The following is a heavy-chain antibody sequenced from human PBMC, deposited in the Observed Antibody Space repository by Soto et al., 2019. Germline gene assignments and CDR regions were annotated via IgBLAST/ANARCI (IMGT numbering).Heavy chain of an antibody. D-gene: IGHD5-18*01. Sequence: QVQLQESGPGLVKPSQTLSLTCTVSGGSISSGGYYWSWIRQHPGKGLEWIGYIYYSGSTYYNPSLKSRVTISVDTSKKQFSLQLSSVTAADTAVYYCARAPPAYTAIATYYFDYWGQGTLVTVSS. CDR1: GGSISSGGYY. CDR3: ARAPPAYTAIATYYFDY. CDR2: IYYSGST. J-gene: IGHJ4*02. V-gene: IGHV4-31*03.